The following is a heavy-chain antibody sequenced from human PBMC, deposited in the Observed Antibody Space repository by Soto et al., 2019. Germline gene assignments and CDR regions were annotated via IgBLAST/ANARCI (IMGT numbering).Heavy chain of an antibody. CDR1: GYDFTTYG. D-gene: IGHD1-1*01. CDR3: ARGRYGDY. J-gene: IGHJ4*02. CDR2: ISAHNGNT. V-gene: IGHV1-18*01. Sequence: QVHLVQSGAEVKNPGASVKVSCKGSGYDFTTYGITWVRQAPGQGLEWMAWISAHNGNTNYAPNLQGRVTVTRDTSTSTAYIELRSLRSDDTAVYYCARGRYGDYWGQGAPVTVSS.